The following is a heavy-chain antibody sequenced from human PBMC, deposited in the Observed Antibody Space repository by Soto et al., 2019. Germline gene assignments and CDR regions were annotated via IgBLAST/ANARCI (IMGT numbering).Heavy chain of an antibody. CDR2: ISSSGNTI. J-gene: IGHJ4*02. D-gene: IGHD3-10*01. CDR1: GFTFGDYY. CDR3: AREWVTMGY. Sequence: GGSLRLSCAASGFTFGDYYMNWIRQAPGKGLEWVSYISSSGNTIYYADSVKGRFTISRDNAKNSLYLQMNSLRAEDTAVYYCAREWVTMGYWGQGTLVTVSS. V-gene: IGHV3-11*01.